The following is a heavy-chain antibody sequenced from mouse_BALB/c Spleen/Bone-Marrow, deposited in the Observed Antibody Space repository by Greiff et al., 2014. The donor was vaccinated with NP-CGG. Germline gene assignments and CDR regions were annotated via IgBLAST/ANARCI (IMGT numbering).Heavy chain of an antibody. CDR2: INPYNDGT. J-gene: IGHJ3*01. V-gene: IGHV1-14*01. D-gene: IGHD2-4*01. Sequence: EVQLQQSGPELVKPGASVKMSCKASGYTFTSYVMHWVKQKPGQGLEWIGYINPYNDGTKYNEKFKGKATLTSDKSSSTAYMELSSLTSEDSAVYYCAREGFTMITTEAWFAYWGQGTLVTVSA. CDR1: GYTFTSYV. CDR3: AREGFTMITTEAWFAY.